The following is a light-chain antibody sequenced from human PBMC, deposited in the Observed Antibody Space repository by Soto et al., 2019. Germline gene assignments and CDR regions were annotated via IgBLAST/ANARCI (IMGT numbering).Light chain of an antibody. CDR2: DAS. J-gene: IGKJ5*01. V-gene: IGKV3-11*01. Sequence: EIVLTQSPATLSLSPGERATLSCRASQNIRTYLAWYQQKPGQAPRLLIYDASNRATGIPARFSGSGSGTDFTLTISSLEPEDFAVYYCQQRSNWLITSGQGTRLEIK. CDR1: QNIRTY. CDR3: QQRSNWLIT.